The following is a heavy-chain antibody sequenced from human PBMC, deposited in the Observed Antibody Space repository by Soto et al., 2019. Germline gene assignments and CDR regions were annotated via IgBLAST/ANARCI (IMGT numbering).Heavy chain of an antibody. J-gene: IGHJ3*02. V-gene: IGHV3-48*01. Sequence: GSLRLSCAASGFTFSSYSMNWVRQAPGKGLEWVSYISSSSSTIYYADSVKGRFTISRDNAKNSLYLQMNSLRAEDTAVYYCARVLSGYDAFDTWGQGTMVTVSS. D-gene: IGHD5-12*01. CDR2: ISSSSSTI. CDR1: GFTFSSYS. CDR3: ARVLSGYDAFDT.